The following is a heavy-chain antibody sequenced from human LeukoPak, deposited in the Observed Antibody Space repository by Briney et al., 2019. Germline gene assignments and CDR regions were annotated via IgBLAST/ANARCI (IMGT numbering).Heavy chain of an antibody. Sequence: QSGGSLRLSCAASGFTFSTYAMSWVRQAPGKGLEWVLTISDSGANTYYADSVRGRFTISRDNSKNTLYLQKNSLRADDTAIYYCAKSMTLQWRGFFDLWGRGTHVTVSS. D-gene: IGHD6-19*01. CDR3: AKSMTLQWRGFFDL. CDR1: GFTFSTYA. V-gene: IGHV3-23*01. J-gene: IGHJ2*01. CDR2: ISDSGANT.